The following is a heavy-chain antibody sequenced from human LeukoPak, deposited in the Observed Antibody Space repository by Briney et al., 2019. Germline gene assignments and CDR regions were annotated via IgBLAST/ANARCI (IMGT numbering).Heavy chain of an antibody. Sequence: PSQTLSLTCTVSGGSISSSSYYRGWIRQPPGKGLEWIGSIYYSGSTYYNPSLKSRVTISVDTSKNQFSLKLSSVTAADTAVYYCARHESAIAAAGFWGQGTLVTVSS. CDR2: IYYSGST. D-gene: IGHD6-13*01. J-gene: IGHJ4*02. V-gene: IGHV4-39*01. CDR3: ARHESAIAAAGF. CDR1: GGSISSSSYY.